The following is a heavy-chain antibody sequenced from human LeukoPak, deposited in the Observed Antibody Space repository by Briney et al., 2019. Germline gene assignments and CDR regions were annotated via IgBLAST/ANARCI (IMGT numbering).Heavy chain of an antibody. Sequence: PGKSLTLSCVVSGFNFDNFAMHWVRQPLGKGLEWVAVISHDGRTKYYADSMKGRITISRDNSKNTLYLQMNSLRAEDTAVYYCAKDWGTGDYFDYWGQGTLVTVSS. J-gene: IGHJ4*02. V-gene: IGHV3-30*04. D-gene: IGHD7-27*01. CDR3: AKDWGTGDYFDY. CDR1: GFNFDNFA. CDR2: ISHDGRTK.